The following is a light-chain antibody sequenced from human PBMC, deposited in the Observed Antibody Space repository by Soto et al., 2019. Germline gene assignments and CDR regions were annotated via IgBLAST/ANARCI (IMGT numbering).Light chain of an antibody. J-gene: IGKJ3*01. CDR2: GAS. Sequence: DIQMTQSPSSLSASVGDKVTITCRATQGIANYLAWYQQKPGKAPKLLIYGASTLQSGVPSRFSGIGSGTDFTLTISSLQAEYVATYYCQRYLRAPFTFGHGTSVDIK. CDR1: QGIANY. CDR3: QRYLRAPFT. V-gene: IGKV1-27*01.